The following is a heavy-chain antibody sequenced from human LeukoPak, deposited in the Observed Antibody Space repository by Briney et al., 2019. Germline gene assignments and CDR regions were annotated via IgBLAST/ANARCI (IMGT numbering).Heavy chain of an antibody. Sequence: PGGSLRLSCAASGFTFSSHEMNWVRQGPGKGLEWVSHISSSGTVQYADSVKGRFTISRDNAKNSLYLQMNSLRVEDTAVYYCAKDPDTSSLFWFDPWGQGTLVTVSS. CDR1: GFTFSSHE. D-gene: IGHD6-13*01. J-gene: IGHJ5*02. CDR3: AKDPDTSSLFWFDP. V-gene: IGHV3-48*03. CDR2: ISSSGTV.